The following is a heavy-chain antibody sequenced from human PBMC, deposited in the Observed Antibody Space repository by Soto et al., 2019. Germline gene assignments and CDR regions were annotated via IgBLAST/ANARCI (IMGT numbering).Heavy chain of an antibody. J-gene: IGHJ4*02. V-gene: IGHV1-18*01. CDR2: ITANNVNT. CDR1: GYTFTSYG. D-gene: IGHD3-22*01. CDR3: ARDMGGYYFEPNDY. Sequence: GASVKVSCKTSGYTFTSYGSSWVRQAPGQGLEWMGWITANNVNTNYAQKFQGRVTMTTDTSTATAYMELRSLRSDDTAVYYCARDMGGYYFEPNDYWGPGTLVTVSS.